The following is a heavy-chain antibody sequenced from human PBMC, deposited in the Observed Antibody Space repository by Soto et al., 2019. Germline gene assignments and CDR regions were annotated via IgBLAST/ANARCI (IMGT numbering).Heavy chain of an antibody. Sequence: GGSLRLSCAASGFTFSSYNMKWFRQAPGKGLEWVSSISSSSSYIYYADSVKGRVTVSRDNARKSLFLQMNSLRAEDTAVYYCARGDYYDNSGPFSDVFDVWGQGTMVTVSS. D-gene: IGHD3-22*01. J-gene: IGHJ3*01. CDR3: ARGDYYDNSGPFSDVFDV. CDR1: GFTFSSYN. CDR2: ISSSSSYI. V-gene: IGHV3-21*01.